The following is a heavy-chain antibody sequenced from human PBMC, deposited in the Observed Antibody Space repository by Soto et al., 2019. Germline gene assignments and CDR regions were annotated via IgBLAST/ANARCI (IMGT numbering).Heavy chain of an antibody. D-gene: IGHD4-17*01. CDR1: GGTFSTSS. CDR3: AGGHVYGGNFDAFDS. J-gene: IGHJ3*02. Sequence: QVQLVQSGAEVKKPGSSVKVSCKASGGTFSTSSINWVRQAPGQRPEWMGNILPFFGTADYAQKFQDRVTISANKATNTAYMELRSVLSEGTDVYYCAGGHVYGGNFDAFDSWGKGTVVTVSS. CDR2: ILPFFGTA. V-gene: IGHV1-69*14.